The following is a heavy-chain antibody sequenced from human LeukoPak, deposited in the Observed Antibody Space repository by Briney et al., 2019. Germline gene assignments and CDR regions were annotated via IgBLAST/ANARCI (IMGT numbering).Heavy chain of an antibody. CDR2: ISYDGSNK. CDR1: GFTFSSYG. J-gene: IGHJ4*02. CDR3: AKLAVAGSSFFDY. Sequence: GGSLRLSCAASGFTFSSYGMHWVRQAPGKGLEWVAVISYDGSNKYYADSVKGRFTISRDNSKNTLYLQMNSLRAEDTAVYYCAKLAVAGSSFFDYWGQGTLVIVSS. D-gene: IGHD6-19*01. V-gene: IGHV3-30*18.